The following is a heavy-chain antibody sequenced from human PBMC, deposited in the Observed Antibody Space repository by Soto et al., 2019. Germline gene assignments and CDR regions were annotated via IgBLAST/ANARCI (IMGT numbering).Heavy chain of an antibody. J-gene: IGHJ5*02. CDR1: GFTFSYYW. D-gene: IGHD1-26*01. V-gene: IGHV3-74*03. Sequence: EVQLVESGGGLVQPGGSLRLSCAASGFTFSYYWMHWVRQAPGKGLVWVSRINPDGSATTYTDSVKGRFTISRDNARNTLYLQMNSLSAEDTAVHYCARVKSGSYDWFDPWGQGTLVTVSS. CDR3: ARVKSGSYDWFDP. CDR2: INPDGSAT.